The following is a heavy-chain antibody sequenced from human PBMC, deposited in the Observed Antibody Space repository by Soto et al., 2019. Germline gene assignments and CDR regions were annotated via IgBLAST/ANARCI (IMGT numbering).Heavy chain of an antibody. CDR3: ARGVNYYDSSGSSWFDP. V-gene: IGHV4-30-2*01. D-gene: IGHD3-22*01. CDR1: GGSINSGGYP. CDR2: IYHTGTT. Sequence: SETLSLTCTGSGGSINSGGYPWTWIRQPPGKGLEWIGFIYHTGTTYYNPSLKSRVTISVDRSKNQFSLKLNSVTAADTAVYYCARGVNYYDSSGSSWFDPWGQGALVTVS. J-gene: IGHJ5*02.